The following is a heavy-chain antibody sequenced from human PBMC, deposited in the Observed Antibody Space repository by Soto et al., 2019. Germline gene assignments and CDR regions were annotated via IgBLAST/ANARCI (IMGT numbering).Heavy chain of an antibody. CDR3: AKVRADYYYGSGPFDY. Sequence: QVQLVESGGGVVQPGRSLRLSCAASGFTFSSYGMHWVRQAPGKGLEWVALISSDGSNKYYADSVKGRFTISRDNSKNTLSLQMNSLRAEDTAVYYCAKVRADYYYGSGPFDYWGQGTLVTVSS. CDR2: ISSDGSNK. CDR1: GFTFSSYG. D-gene: IGHD3-10*01. J-gene: IGHJ4*02. V-gene: IGHV3-30*18.